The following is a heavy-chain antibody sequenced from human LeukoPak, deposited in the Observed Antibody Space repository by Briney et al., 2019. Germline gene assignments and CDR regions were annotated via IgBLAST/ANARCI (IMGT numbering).Heavy chain of an antibody. D-gene: IGHD3-10*01. CDR2: INRYGST. Sequence: PSETLSLTCAVYGESLSNYYWSWIRQPPGKGLEWIGEINRYGSTNYNPSLKSRITISVDTSKNQFSLKLSSVTAADTAVYYCARLPDYYSRHGAPGWGQGTLVTVSS. J-gene: IGHJ4*02. CDR3: ARLPDYYSRHGAPG. CDR1: GESLSNYY. V-gene: IGHV4-34*01.